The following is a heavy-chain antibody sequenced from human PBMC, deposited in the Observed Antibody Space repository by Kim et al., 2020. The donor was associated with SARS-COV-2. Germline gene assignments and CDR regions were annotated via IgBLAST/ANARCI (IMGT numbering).Heavy chain of an antibody. J-gene: IGHJ3*02. D-gene: IGHD3-10*01. Sequence: ASVKVSCKVSGYTLTELSMHWVRQAPGKGLEWMGGFDPEDGETIYAQKFQGRVTITEDTSTDTAYMELSSLRSEDTAVYYCAKPHPPPGDTKGENAFDIWGQGTMVTVSS. CDR2: FDPEDGET. CDR3: AKPHPPPGDTKGENAFDI. V-gene: IGHV1-24*01. CDR1: GYTLTELS.